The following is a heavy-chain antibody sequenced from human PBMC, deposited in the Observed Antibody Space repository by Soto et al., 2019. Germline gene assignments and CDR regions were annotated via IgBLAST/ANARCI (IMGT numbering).Heavy chain of an antibody. V-gene: IGHV1-69*01. CDR1: GGTFSSYA. CDR3: ARVTSMVRGVIDNWFDP. D-gene: IGHD3-10*01. Sequence: QVPLVQSGAEVKKPGSSVTVSCKASGGTFSSYAIHWVRQAPGQGLEWMGGIIPMYGPAKYAQRFQGRVTTTADESTTTVCMELTSLTSQDTAVYYCARVTSMVRGVIDNWFDPWGHGTLVTVSS. CDR2: IIPMYGPA. J-gene: IGHJ5*02.